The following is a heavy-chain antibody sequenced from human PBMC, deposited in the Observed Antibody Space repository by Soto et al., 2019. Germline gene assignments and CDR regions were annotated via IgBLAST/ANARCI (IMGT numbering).Heavy chain of an antibody. D-gene: IGHD3-10*01. CDR1: GYTFTSYD. CDR2: MNPNSGNT. CDR3: AGGLLLWFGELTHYYYYRMDV. Sequence: QVQLVQSGAEVKKPGASVKVSCKASGYTFTSYDINWVRQATGQGLEWMGWMNPNSGNTGYAQKFQGRVTMTRNTSESTAYMELSSLISEDTAVYYCAGGLLLWFGELTHYYYYRMDVWGQGNTVTVSS. V-gene: IGHV1-8*01. J-gene: IGHJ6*02.